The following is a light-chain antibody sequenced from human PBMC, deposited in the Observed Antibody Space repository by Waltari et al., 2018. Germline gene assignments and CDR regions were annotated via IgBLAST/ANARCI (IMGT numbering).Light chain of an antibody. CDR1: SSAIGSNYH. Sequence: QSALTQPASVSGSPGQSITISCTGTSSAIGSNYHVPWYQQHPGKAPQLIIFDVDKRPSGISIRFSASKSDNTASLTISGLQAEDEADYYCSSYTRSSRLVFGGGTKLVVL. J-gene: IGLJ2*01. CDR3: SSYTRSSRLV. CDR2: DVD. V-gene: IGLV2-14*03.